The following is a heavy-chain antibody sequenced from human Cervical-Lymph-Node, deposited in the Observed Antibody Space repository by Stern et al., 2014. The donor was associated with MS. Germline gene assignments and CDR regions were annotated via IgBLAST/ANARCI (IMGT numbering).Heavy chain of an antibody. D-gene: IGHD2-15*01. V-gene: IGHV3-9*01. CDR1: GFTFDDYA. J-gene: IGHJ4*02. Sequence: EVQLVESGGGLVQPGRSLRLSCAASGFTFDDYAMHWVRQAPGKGLEWVSGISWNSGNIGYADSVKGRFTISRDNAKNSLYLQMNSLRAEDTALYYCAKDINLRGTYYCDYWGQGTLVTVSS. CDR2: ISWNSGNI. CDR3: AKDINLRGTYYCDY.